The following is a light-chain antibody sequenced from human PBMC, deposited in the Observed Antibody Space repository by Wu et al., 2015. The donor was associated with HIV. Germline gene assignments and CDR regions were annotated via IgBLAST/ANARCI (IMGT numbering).Light chain of an antibody. CDR3: QQYGSSLRIT. CDR2: GAS. CDR1: QSVSSY. Sequence: EIVLTQSPATLSLSPGERATLSCRASQSVSSYLAWYQQKPGQAPRLLIYGASSRATGIPDRFSGSGSGTDFTLTISRLEPEDFAVYYCQQYGSSLRITFGQGTRLEIK. V-gene: IGKV3-20*01. J-gene: IGKJ5*01.